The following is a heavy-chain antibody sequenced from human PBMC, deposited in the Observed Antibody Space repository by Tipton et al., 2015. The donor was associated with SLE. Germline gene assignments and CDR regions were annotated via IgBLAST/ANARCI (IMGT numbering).Heavy chain of an antibody. CDR3: ARDALGGATFDP. V-gene: IGHV3-7*01. CDR2: IKHGGSDR. D-gene: IGHD1-26*01. J-gene: IGHJ5*02. CDR1: GFTFSDNW. Sequence: GSLRLSCTASGFTFSDNWMTWVRQAPGKGLEWVANIKHGGSDRLFADSVRGRFTISRDNAKNTLYLQMNSLRAEDTAVYYCARDALGGATFDPWGQGTLVTVSS.